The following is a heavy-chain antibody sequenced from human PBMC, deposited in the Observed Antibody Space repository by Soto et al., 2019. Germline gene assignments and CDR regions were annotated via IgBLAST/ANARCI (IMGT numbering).Heavy chain of an antibody. Sequence: PGESLKISCKGSGYNFVGYWIAWVRQMPGKGLELMGIIYPSDSDTRYRPSFQSQVTISADKSISSAYLQWSSLRASDTAMYYCARGGVSTRTFDYWGQGTPVTVSS. CDR2: IYPSDSDT. J-gene: IGHJ4*02. CDR3: ARGGVSTRTFDY. V-gene: IGHV5-51*01. CDR1: GYNFVGYW. D-gene: IGHD3-3*01.